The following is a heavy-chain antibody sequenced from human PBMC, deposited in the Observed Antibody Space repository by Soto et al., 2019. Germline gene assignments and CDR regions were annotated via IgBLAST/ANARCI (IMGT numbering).Heavy chain of an antibody. CDR1: GFTFSNYA. D-gene: IGHD6-19*01. CDR2: ISGSGGTT. CDR3: AKTPRQWLVYFDY. Sequence: EVQRLESGGGLVPPGGSLRLSCAASGFTFSNYAIAWVRQAPGKGLEWVSGISGSGGTTYYADSVKGRFTISRDNSKDTLHLPMNSLRAEDTAVYYCAKTPRQWLVYFDYWGQGALVTVSS. J-gene: IGHJ4*02. V-gene: IGHV3-23*01.